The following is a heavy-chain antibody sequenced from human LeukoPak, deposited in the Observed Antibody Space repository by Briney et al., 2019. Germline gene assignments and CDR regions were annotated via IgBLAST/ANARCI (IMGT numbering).Heavy chain of an antibody. CDR3: ARARLGGANIGYLDY. V-gene: IGHV1-2*02. J-gene: IGHJ4*02. CDR1: GYTFTGYY. D-gene: IGHD2/OR15-2a*01. CDR2: INPNSGGT. Sequence: GASVKVSCKASGYTFTGYYMHWVRQAPGQGLEWIGWINPNSGGTNYAQKFQGRVTMTRDTSISTVYMELSRLRSDDTAVYYCARARLGGANIGYLDYWGQGTLVTVSS.